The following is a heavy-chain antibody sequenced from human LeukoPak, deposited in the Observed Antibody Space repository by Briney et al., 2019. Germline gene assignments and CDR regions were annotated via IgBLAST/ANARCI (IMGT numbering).Heavy chain of an antibody. CDR3: ARVTGYMIEDYFDY. J-gene: IGHJ4*02. CDR1: GYSISSGYY. V-gene: IGHV4-38-2*02. CDR2: IYHSGST. Sequence: TSETLSLTCTVSGYSISSGYYWGWIRQPPGKGLEWIGSIYHSGSTYYNPSLKSRVTISVDTSKNQFSLKLSSVTAADTAVYYCARVTGYMIEDYFDYWGQGTLVTVSS. D-gene: IGHD3-22*01.